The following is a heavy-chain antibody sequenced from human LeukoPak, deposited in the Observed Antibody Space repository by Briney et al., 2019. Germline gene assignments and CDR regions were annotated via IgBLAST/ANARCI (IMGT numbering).Heavy chain of an antibody. Sequence: SETLSLTCTVSGGSISSYYWSWIRQPPGKGLEWIGYIYYSGSTNYNPSLKSRVTISVDTSKNQFSLKLSSVTAADTVVYYCARSPYGNAFDIWGQGTMVTVSS. CDR1: GGSISSYY. CDR3: ARSPYGNAFDI. V-gene: IGHV4-59*08. D-gene: IGHD4-17*01. CDR2: IYYSGST. J-gene: IGHJ3*02.